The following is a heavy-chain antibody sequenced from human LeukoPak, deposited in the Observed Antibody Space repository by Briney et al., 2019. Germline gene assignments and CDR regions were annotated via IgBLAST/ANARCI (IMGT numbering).Heavy chain of an antibody. Sequence: GESLKISCKGSGYSFTSYWIGWVRQAPGQGLEWMGWINPNSGGTNYAQKFQGWVTMTRDTSISTAYIELSRLRSDDTAVYYCATNYYDSSGTLDYWGQGTLVTVSS. CDR3: ATNYYDSSGTLDY. V-gene: IGHV1-2*04. D-gene: IGHD3-22*01. CDR2: INPNSGGT. CDR1: GYSFTSYW. J-gene: IGHJ4*02.